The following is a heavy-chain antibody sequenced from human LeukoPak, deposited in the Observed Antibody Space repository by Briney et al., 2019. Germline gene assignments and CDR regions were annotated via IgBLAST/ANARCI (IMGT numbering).Heavy chain of an antibody. CDR1: GFIFSDYY. Sequence: PGGSLRLSCAASGFIFSDYYMSWIRQAPGKGLEWVSYISDSSSYTDYADSVKGRFTISRDNSKNSLYLQMNSLRAEDTAVYYCARRYTGDGILDYWGQGTVVTVSS. J-gene: IGHJ4*02. CDR2: ISDSSSYT. V-gene: IGHV3-11*03. CDR3: ARRYTGDGILDY. D-gene: IGHD1-26*01.